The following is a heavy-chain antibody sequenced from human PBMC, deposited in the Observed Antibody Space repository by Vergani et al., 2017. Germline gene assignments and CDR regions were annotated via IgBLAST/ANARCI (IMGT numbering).Heavy chain of an antibody. CDR2: INPKSGGT. Sequence: QVQLVQSGGEVKKPGASVKVSCKASGYTFTGYYMHWVRQAPGQGLEWMGWINPKSGGTNYAEKFQGRVTMTRDTSISTAYMELSRLRSDDTAVYYCARSRRSSTSFDYWGQGTLVTVSS. D-gene: IGHD2-2*01. J-gene: IGHJ4*02. CDR1: GYTFTGYY. CDR3: ARSRRSSTSFDY. V-gene: IGHV1-2*02.